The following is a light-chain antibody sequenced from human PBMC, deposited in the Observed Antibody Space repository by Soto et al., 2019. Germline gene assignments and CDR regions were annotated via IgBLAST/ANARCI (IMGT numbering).Light chain of an antibody. Sequence: QSVLTQPPSVSGAPGQRVTISCTGSSSNIGAGYDVHWYQQLLGTAPKLLIYDNSNRPSGVPDRLSGSKSGTSASLAITGLQAEDEADYYCQSYDSTLSVVFGGGTKLTVL. V-gene: IGLV1-40*01. CDR1: SSNIGAGYD. CDR2: DNS. CDR3: QSYDSTLSVV. J-gene: IGLJ2*01.